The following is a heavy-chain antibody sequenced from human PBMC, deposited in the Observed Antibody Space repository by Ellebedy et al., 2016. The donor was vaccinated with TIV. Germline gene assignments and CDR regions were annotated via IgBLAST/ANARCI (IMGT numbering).Heavy chain of an antibody. V-gene: IGHV3-23*01. CDR3: AKDRHYDILTGIFDY. CDR1: GFTFSRYA. D-gene: IGHD3-9*01. Sequence: GESLKISCAASGFTFSRYAVSWVRQAPGKGLEWVSSITGSGDDTYYADSVKGRFTISRDNSKDTLYLLMNSLRAEDTAVYYCAKDRHYDILTGIFDYWGQGSLVTVSS. CDR2: ITGSGDDT. J-gene: IGHJ4*02.